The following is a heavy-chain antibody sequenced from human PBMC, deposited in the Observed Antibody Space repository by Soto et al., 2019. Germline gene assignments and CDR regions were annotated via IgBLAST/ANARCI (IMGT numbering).Heavy chain of an antibody. J-gene: IGHJ4*02. CDR2: IYYSGST. D-gene: IGHD6-6*01. CDR1: GGSISSSSYY. Sequence: QLQLQESGPGLVKPSETLSLTCTVSGGSISSSSYYWGWIRQPPGKGLEWIGSIYYSGSTYYNPSLRRRVTTSVHTSKNRFSLKLSSVTAADTAVYYCARGPFGWGTELVGYYFDYWGQGTLVTVSS. CDR3: ARGPFGWGTELVGYYFDY. V-gene: IGHV4-39*01.